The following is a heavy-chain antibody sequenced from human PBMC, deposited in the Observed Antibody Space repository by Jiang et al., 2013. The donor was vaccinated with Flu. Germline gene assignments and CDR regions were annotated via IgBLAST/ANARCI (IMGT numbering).Heavy chain of an antibody. D-gene: IGHD2-2*02. CDR1: GFTFSSYA. Sequence: VQLLESGGGLVQPGGSLRLSCAASGFTFSSYAMSWVRQAPGKGLEWVSAITGSGAGSYYADSVKGRFTISRDNSKNTLYLQMNSLSAEDTAVYFCAKDQGYQLLYLSYYYYAMDVWGRGTTVTVSS. CDR2: ITGSGAGS. CDR3: AKDQGYQLLYLSYYYYAMDV. J-gene: IGHJ6*02. V-gene: IGHV3-23*01.